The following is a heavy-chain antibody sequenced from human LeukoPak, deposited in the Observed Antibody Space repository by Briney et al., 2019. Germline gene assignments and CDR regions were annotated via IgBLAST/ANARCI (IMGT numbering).Heavy chain of an antibody. CDR1: GYTFTSYD. Sequence: LVKVSCKASGYTFTSYDISWVRQAPGQGLEWMGRIIPILGIANYAQKFQGRVTITADKSTSTAYMELSSLRSEDTAVYYCARGRDYYDSSGFGLDYWGQGTLVTVSS. CDR3: ARGRDYYDSSGFGLDY. J-gene: IGHJ4*02. D-gene: IGHD3-22*01. CDR2: IIPILGIA. V-gene: IGHV1-69*04.